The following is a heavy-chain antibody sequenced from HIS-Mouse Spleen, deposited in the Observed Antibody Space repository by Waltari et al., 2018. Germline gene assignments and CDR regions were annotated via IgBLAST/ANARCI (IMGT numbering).Heavy chain of an antibody. CDR1: GGSLSSYY. CDR3: ARARTTDAFDI. D-gene: IGHD1-7*01. V-gene: IGHV4-59*01. Sequence: QLQLQESGPGLVKPSETRSLTCAASGGSLSSYYRRWIRQPPGKGLEWIGYIYYSGSTNYNPSLKSRVTISVDTSKNQFSLKLSSVTAADTAVYYCARARTTDAFDIWGQGTMVTVSS. CDR2: IYYSGST. J-gene: IGHJ3*02.